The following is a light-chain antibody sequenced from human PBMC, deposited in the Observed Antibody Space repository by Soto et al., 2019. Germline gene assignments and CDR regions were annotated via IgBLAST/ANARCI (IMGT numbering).Light chain of an antibody. Sequence: DIQMTQSPASLSASVGDRVTIICRASQSISSYWNRYQQKPGKAPKLLIYAASSFQRGVPSRFSCSGAGTDFALTLSSLQPEDLEAYFCQPNHSTPPFTFGPGTKVDIQ. CDR2: AAS. CDR1: QSISSY. V-gene: IGKV1-39*01. CDR3: QPNHSTPPFT. J-gene: IGKJ3*01.